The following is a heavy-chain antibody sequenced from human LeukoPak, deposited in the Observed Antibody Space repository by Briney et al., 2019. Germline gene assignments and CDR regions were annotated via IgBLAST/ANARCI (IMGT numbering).Heavy chain of an antibody. D-gene: IGHD6-19*01. CDR1: GVSISSSSYY. V-gene: IGHV4-39*01. J-gene: IGHJ4*02. CDR3: ARHGTGYSSGWYVGY. Sequence: PSETLSLTCTVSGVSISSSSYYWGWIRQPPGKGLEWIGSIYYSGSTYYNPSLKSRVTISVDTSKNQFSLKLSSVTAADTAVYYCARHGTGYSSGWYVGYWGQGTLVTVSS. CDR2: IYYSGST.